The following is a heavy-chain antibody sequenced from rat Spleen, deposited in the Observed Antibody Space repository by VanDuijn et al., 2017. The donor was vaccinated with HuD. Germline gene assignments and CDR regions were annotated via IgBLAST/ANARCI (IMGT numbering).Heavy chain of an antibody. Sequence: QVQLKESGPGLVQPSQTLSLTCTVSGFSLSNYGVIWVRQPPGKGLEWMGRVRSNGNTSYNSALKSRLSISRDTSNNQVFLKVNSLQTDDTGTYYCTIHPRYWGQGVMVTVSS. CDR1: GFSLSNYG. CDR3: TIHPRY. D-gene: IGHD3-1*01. J-gene: IGHJ2*01. V-gene: IGHV2-63*01. CDR2: VRSNGNT.